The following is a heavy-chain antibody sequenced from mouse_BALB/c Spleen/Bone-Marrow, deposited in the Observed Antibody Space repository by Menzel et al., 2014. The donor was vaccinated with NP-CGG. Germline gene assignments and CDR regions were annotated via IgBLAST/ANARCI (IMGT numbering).Heavy chain of an antibody. CDR1: GFNIKDTY. V-gene: IGHV14-3*02. CDR3: ARLDLFAY. Sequence: EVQLQESGAELVKTGASVKLSCTASGFNIKDTYMHWVKQRPEQGLEWIGRIDPANGNTKYDPKFQGKATITADTSSNTAYLQLSSLTSEDTAVYYCARLDLFAYLGQGTLVTVTA. CDR2: IDPANGNT. J-gene: IGHJ3*01.